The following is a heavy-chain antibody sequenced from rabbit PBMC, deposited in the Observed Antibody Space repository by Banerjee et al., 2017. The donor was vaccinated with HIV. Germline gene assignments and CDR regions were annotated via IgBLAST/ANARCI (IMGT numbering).Heavy chain of an antibody. CDR1: GFSYSGGYD. CDR2: IYTGSGST. Sequence: QSLEESGGDLVKPGASLTLTCKASGFSYSGGYDMCWVRQAPGKGLEWTACIYTGSGSTYYASWAKGRFTISKTSSTTVTLQMTSLTAADTATYFCARDYINGWSDYVFNLWGPGTLVTVS. J-gene: IGHJ4*01. CDR3: ARDYINGWSDYVFNL. V-gene: IGHV1S40*01. D-gene: IGHD6-1*01.